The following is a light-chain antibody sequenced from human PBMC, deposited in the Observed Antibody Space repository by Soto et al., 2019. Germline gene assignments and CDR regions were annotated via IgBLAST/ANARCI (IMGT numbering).Light chain of an antibody. CDR1: SSNIGAGYD. V-gene: IGLV1-40*01. J-gene: IGLJ2*01. CDR3: QSLDTGLSGFVF. Sequence: QSVLTQPPSMSGAPGQRVTISCTGSSSNIGAGYDVHWYQQHPGTAPKLLIFDNNNRPSGVPDRFSGSKSDTSASLAITGLRAEDEVVYYFQSLDTGLSGFVFFGGGTKLPVL. CDR2: DNN.